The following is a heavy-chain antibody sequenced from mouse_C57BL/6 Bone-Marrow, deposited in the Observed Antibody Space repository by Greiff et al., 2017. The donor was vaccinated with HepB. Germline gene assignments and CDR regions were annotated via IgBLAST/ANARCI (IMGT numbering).Heavy chain of an antibody. D-gene: IGHD2-5*01. CDR1: GFSLTSYG. J-gene: IGHJ4*01. V-gene: IGHV2-4*01. CDR3: AEGAYYSNYLGYAMDY. Sequence: QVQLKESGPGLVQPSQSLSITCTVSGFSLTSYGVHWVRQPPGKGLEWLGVIWSGGSTDYNAAFISRLSISKDNSKSQVFFKMNSLQADDTAIYYCAEGAYYSNYLGYAMDYWGQGTSVTVSS. CDR2: IWSGGST.